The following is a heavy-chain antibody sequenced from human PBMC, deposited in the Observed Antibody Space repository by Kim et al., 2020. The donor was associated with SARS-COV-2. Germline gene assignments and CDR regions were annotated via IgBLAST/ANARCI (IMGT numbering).Heavy chain of an antibody. CDR1: GGSMNTYY. CDR3: ERHTFPIAKPFFSHMDV. V-gene: IGHV4-59*08. D-gene: IGHD2-21*01. Sequence: SETLSLTCTVSGGSMNTYYWSWIRQHPGKGLEWIGYIFYDGGTNYDPSLRSRVNMSVDTSKEQVYLKLSSVTAADTVLSYWERHTFPIAKPFFSHMDVWG. J-gene: IGHJ6*03. CDR2: IFYDGGT.